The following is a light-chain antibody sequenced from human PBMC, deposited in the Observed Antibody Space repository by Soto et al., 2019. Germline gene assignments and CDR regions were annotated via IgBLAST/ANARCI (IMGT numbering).Light chain of an antibody. V-gene: IGKV1-9*01. CDR1: QGITSF. Sequence: IQLTQSPSSLSASVGDRVTITCRASQGITSFLAWYQQRPGKAPGLLIYSASTLQSGVPSRFSGSGYGTDFSLTISNLQPEDFATYYCQQYNSYPWTFGQGTKVDIK. J-gene: IGKJ1*01. CDR2: SAS. CDR3: QQYNSYPWT.